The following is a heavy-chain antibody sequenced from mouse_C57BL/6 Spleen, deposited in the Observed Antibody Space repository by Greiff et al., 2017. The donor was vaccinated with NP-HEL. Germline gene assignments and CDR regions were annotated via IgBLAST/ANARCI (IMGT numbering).Heavy chain of an antibody. CDR3: ARSRIDSSGYDY. CDR1: GYTFTSYW. CDR2: IYPGSGST. J-gene: IGHJ2*01. Sequence: QVQLQQSGAELVKPGASVKMSCKASGYTFTSYWITWVKQRPGQGLEWIGDIYPGSGSTNYNEKFKSKATLTVDTSSSTAYMQLSSLTSEDSAVYYCARSRIDSSGYDYWGQGTTLTVSS. V-gene: IGHV1-55*01. D-gene: IGHD3-2*02.